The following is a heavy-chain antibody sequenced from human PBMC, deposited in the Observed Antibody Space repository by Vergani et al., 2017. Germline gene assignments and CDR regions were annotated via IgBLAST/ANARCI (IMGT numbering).Heavy chain of an antibody. J-gene: IGHJ6*02. CDR1: GATFRSNT. CDR2: IIPVLGKT. D-gene: IGHD2-21*02. Sequence: QVQLVQSGAEVKKPGSSVKVSCKASGATFRSNTISWVRQVPGQGLEWMGRIIPVLGKTKYAQDFQGRLTIPADTSTSTAYMELTSLRSQDTAVYYCARDPRGYGGDPEDYYYGMDVWGRGTTVTVSS. CDR3: ARDPRGYGGDPEDYYYGMDV. V-gene: IGHV1-69*08.